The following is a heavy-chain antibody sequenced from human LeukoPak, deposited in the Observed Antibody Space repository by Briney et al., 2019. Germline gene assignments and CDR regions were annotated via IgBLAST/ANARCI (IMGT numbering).Heavy chain of an antibody. CDR1: GYTFTSYG. CDR3: ARVETIFGVVINSYFDY. Sequence: ASVKVSCKASGYTFTSYGISWVRQAPGQGLEWMGWISAYNGNTNYAQKLQGRVTMTTDTSTSTAYMELRSLRSDDTAVYYCARVETIFGVVINSYFDYWGQGTLVTVSS. D-gene: IGHD3-3*01. CDR2: ISAYNGNT. V-gene: IGHV1-18*01. J-gene: IGHJ4*02.